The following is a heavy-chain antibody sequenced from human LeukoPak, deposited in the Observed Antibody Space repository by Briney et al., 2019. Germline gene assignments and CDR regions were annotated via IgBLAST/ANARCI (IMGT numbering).Heavy chain of an antibody. D-gene: IGHD4-17*01. CDR1: GFTFSSYS. CDR2: ISSSSSTI. V-gene: IGHV3-48*01. J-gene: IGHJ4*02. CDR3: AREDYGDYAPRFDY. Sequence: GGSLRLSCAASGFTFSSYSMNWVRQAPGKGLEWVSYISSSSSTIYYGDSVKGRFNISRDNAKNSLYLQMNSLRAEDTAVYYCAREDYGDYAPRFDYWGQGTLVTVSS.